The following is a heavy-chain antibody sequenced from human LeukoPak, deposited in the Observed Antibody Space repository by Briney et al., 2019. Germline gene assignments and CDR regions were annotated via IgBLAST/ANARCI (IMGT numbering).Heavy chain of an antibody. CDR1: GGSFSSYY. D-gene: IGHD6-6*01. J-gene: IGHJ4*02. CDR3: AREYSSTSGRHFDC. Sequence: SETLSLTCTVSGGSFSSYYWTWIRQPAGKGLEWIGRIYSSGSTNYNPSLRSRVTISVDKSKNQFSLNLTSVTAADTGVYHCAREYSSTSGRHFDCWGQGILVTVPS. V-gene: IGHV4-4*07. CDR2: IYSSGST.